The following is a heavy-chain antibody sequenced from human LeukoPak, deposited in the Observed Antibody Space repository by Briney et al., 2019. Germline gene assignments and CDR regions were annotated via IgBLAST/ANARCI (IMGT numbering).Heavy chain of an antibody. V-gene: IGHV4-39*07. CDR1: GGSISSSPYY. D-gene: IGHD1-26*01. CDR3: ARGYGRGSYTRYYFDY. Sequence: SETLSLTCTVSGGSISSSPYYWGWFRQPPGKGLEWIGSIYYSGSTYYNPSLKSRVTISVDTSKNQFSLNLSSVTAADTAVYYCARGYGRGSYTRYYFDYWGQGTLVTVSS. J-gene: IGHJ4*02. CDR2: IYYSGST.